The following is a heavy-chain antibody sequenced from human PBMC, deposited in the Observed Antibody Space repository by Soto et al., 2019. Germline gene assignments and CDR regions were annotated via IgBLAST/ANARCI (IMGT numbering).Heavy chain of an antibody. J-gene: IGHJ6*04. CDR2: IIPIFGTA. D-gene: IGHD2-15*01. Sequence: GASVKVSCKASGGTFSSYAISWVRQAPGQGLEWMGGIIPIFGTANYAQKFQGRVTITADESTSTAYMELSSLRSEDTAVYYCARVLVVVAANPVVYYYGMDVWGKGTTVTVSS. V-gene: IGHV1-69*13. CDR3: ARVLVVVAANPVVYYYGMDV. CDR1: GGTFSSYA.